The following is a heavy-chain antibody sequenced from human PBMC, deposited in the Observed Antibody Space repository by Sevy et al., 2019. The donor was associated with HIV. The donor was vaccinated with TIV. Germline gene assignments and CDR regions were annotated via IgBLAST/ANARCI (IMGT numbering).Heavy chain of an antibody. D-gene: IGHD3-3*01. Sequence: SETLSLTCTVSGGSISSGGYYWSWIRQHPGKGLEWIGYIYYSGSTYYNPSLKSRVTISVDTSKNQFSLKLSSVTAADTAVYYWAGGSGYYSDYWGQGTLVTVSS. V-gene: IGHV4-31*03. CDR3: AGGSGYYSDY. CDR1: GGSISSGGYY. J-gene: IGHJ4*02. CDR2: IYYSGST.